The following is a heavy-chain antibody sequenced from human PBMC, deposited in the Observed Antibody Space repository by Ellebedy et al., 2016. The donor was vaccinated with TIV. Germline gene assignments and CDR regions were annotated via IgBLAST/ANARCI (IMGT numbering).Heavy chain of an antibody. CDR3: SRGGREWSRDC. V-gene: IGHV3-21*06. Sequence: GGSLRLXXAASGFTFSISGMTWVRQRPGKGLEWVATVSRGREAYYADPFKGRFFISRDNDLNSVFLQLNNLRVEDTAVYYCSRGGREWSRDCWGQGTLVTVSS. D-gene: IGHD3-3*01. CDR1: GFTFSISG. J-gene: IGHJ4*02. CDR2: VSRGREA.